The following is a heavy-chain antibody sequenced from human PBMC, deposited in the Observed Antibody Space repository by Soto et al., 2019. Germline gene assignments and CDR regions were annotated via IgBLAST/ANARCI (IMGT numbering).Heavy chain of an antibody. CDR1: GGSISNAAYS. V-gene: IGHV4-30-2*01. Sequence: TLALTCTVWGGSISNAAYSWSWVRQPPGKGLEWIGYIYPSGMPFYNPSLRSRVAISIDRSNDQFSLNLKSVTAADTAVYYCARERGGYGLFDSWGQGTLVTVS. D-gene: IGHD5-18*01. CDR2: IYPSGMP. J-gene: IGHJ4*02. CDR3: ARERGGYGLFDS.